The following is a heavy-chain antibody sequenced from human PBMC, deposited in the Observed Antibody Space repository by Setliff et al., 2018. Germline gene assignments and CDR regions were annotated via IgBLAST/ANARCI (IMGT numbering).Heavy chain of an antibody. D-gene: IGHD6-13*01. CDR2: ISYDASNK. CDR1: GFIFSNYA. V-gene: IGHV3-30*01. Sequence: SLRLSCAASGFIFSNYAMHWVRQAPGKGLEWVALISYDASNKYYADSVKGRFTISRDNSKNTLYVQMNNLRAEDTAVYYCARDRHVLSSTWDIYSFDYWGQGTLVTVS. CDR3: ARDRHVLSSTWDIYSFDY. J-gene: IGHJ4*02.